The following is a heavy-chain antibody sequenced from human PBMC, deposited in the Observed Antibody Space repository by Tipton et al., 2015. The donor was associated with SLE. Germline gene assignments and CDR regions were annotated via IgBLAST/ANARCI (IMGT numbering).Heavy chain of an antibody. Sequence: TLSLTCTVSGGSISSHYWGWIRQPPGKGLEWIGHIYTSGNTNYNPSLKSRVTISVDTSKNQFSLKLSSVTAADTAVYYCARDGRRWLQPSGWFDPWGQGTLVTVSS. J-gene: IGHJ5*02. CDR1: GGSISSHY. D-gene: IGHD5-24*01. CDR3: ARDGRRWLQPSGWFDP. V-gene: IGHV4-59*11. CDR2: IYTSGNT.